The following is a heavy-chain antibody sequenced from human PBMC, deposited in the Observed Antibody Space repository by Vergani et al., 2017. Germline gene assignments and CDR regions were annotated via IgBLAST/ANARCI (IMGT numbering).Heavy chain of an antibody. D-gene: IGHD6-13*01. CDR3: ARGRSSSWYCDY. Sequence: QVQLQESGPGLVKPSETLSLTCTVSGGSISSYYWSWIRQPPGKGLEWIGYVYYSGSTNYNPSLKSRVTISVDTSKNQFSLKLSSVTAADTAVYYCARGRSSSWYCDYWGQGTLVTVSS. CDR2: VYYSGST. CDR1: GGSISSYY. V-gene: IGHV4-59*01. J-gene: IGHJ4*02.